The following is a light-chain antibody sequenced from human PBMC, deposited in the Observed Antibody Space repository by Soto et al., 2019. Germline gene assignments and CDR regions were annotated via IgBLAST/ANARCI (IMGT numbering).Light chain of an antibody. CDR1: QSIRRW. CDR2: KAS. Sequence: DIQMIESPSTLSASVGDGVTITCGASQSIRRWVAWYKQKLGTAPKLMIHKASTLKSGVPSRCRRSGSGTEFTPTITSLRPHDFETYYCQHYNSYPEAFGQGTKVHIK. V-gene: IGKV1-5*03. CDR3: QHYNSYPEA. J-gene: IGKJ1*01.